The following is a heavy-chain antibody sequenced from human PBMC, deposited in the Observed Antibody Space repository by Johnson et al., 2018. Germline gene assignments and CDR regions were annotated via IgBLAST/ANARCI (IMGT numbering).Heavy chain of an antibody. CDR1: GGTFSKYV. D-gene: IGHD2-15*01. J-gene: IGHJ6*02. CDR2: IIPFSGTA. CDR3: ARSASPIIDYYFNGMDV. Sequence: QVQLGESGAEVKKPGSSVKVSCKASGGTFSKYVITWVRQAPGQGLEWMGGIIPFSGTANYAQKFQGRVTITADETTNTGYMEMSSLRSEDTAVYYCARSASPIIDYYFNGMDVWGQGTTVTVSS. V-gene: IGHV1-69*01.